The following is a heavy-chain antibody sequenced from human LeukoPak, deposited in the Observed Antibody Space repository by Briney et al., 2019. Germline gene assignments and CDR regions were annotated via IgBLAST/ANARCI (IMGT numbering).Heavy chain of an antibody. D-gene: IGHD1-26*01. CDR1: GFTFSNAW. CDR2: IKSKTDGGTT. CDR3: AKIVPPRELGVFDY. J-gene: IGHJ4*02. V-gene: IGHV3-15*01. Sequence: GGSLRLSCAASGFTFSNAWMSWVRQAPGKGLEWVGRIKSKTDGGTTDYAAPEKGRFTISRDDSKNTLYLQMNSLKTEDTAVYYCAKIVPPRELGVFDYWGQGTLVTVSS.